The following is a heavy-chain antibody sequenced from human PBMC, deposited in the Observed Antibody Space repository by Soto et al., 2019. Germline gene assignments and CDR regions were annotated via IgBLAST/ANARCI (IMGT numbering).Heavy chain of an antibody. Sequence: GGSLRLSCAASGFTFSSYSMNWVRQAPGKGLEWVSYISSSSTIYYADSVKGRFTISRDNAKNSLYLQMNSLRDEDTAVYYCARVRYGMDVWGQGTTVTVSS. J-gene: IGHJ6*02. CDR3: ARVRYGMDV. CDR1: GFTFSSYS. V-gene: IGHV3-48*02. CDR2: ISSSSTI.